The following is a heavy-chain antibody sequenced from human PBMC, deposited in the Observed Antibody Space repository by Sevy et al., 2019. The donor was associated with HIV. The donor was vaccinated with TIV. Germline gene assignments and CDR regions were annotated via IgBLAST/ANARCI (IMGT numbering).Heavy chain of an antibody. CDR2: IYPNGDVT. CDR1: GFTFINYA. CDR3: AKDFCRTDNCADLFDY. J-gene: IGHJ4*02. V-gene: IGHV3-23*01. Sequence: GGSLRLSCAASGFTFINYAMTWVRQAPGKGLEWVSSIYPNGDVTFYAESVKGRFIISRDSSKNTLFLQMNSLRAEDTAVYYCAKDFCRTDNCADLFDYWGQGTLVNVSS. D-gene: IGHD1-20*01.